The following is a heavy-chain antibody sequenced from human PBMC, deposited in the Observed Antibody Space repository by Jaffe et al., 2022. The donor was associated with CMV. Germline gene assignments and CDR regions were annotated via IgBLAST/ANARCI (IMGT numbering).Heavy chain of an antibody. V-gene: IGHV3-74*01. CDR2: INSDGSTT. Sequence: EVQLVESGGGLVQPGGSLRLSCAASGFTFSRYWMHWVRQAPGKGLVWVSRINSDGSTTSYADSVKGRFTISRDNAKNTLYLQMNSLRAEDTAMYSCVRGMEQMPRYMDVWGKGTTVTVSS. CDR1: GFTFSRYW. CDR3: VRGMEQMPRYMDV. D-gene: IGHD1-26*01. J-gene: IGHJ6*03.